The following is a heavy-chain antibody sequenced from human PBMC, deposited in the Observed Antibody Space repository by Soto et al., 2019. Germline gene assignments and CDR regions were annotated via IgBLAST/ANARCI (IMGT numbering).Heavy chain of an antibody. CDR3: ACVSKSSVGNAFDI. Sequence: GASVKVSCKASGYTFTSYGISWVRQAPGQGLEWMGWISAYNGNTNYAQKLQGRVTMTTDTSTSTAYRELRSLRSDDTAVYYCACVSKSSVGNAFDICAQGTTVPVSS. CDR1: GYTFTSYG. J-gene: IGHJ3*02. V-gene: IGHV1-18*01. CDR2: ISAYNGNT. D-gene: IGHD3-10*01.